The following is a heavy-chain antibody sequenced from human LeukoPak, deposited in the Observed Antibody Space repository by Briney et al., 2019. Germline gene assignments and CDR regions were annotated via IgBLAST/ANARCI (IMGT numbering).Heavy chain of an antibody. CDR1: GGSISSYY. D-gene: IGHD3-10*01. Sequence: SETLSLTCTVSGGSISSYYWSWIRQPTGKGLECIGYIDYSGSTNYNPSLKSRVTISEDTSKNQFSLKLSSVTAADTAVYYCARKGYFGSESYFDYWGQGTLVTVSS. J-gene: IGHJ4*02. V-gene: IGHV4-59*01. CDR2: IDYSGST. CDR3: ARKGYFGSESYFDY.